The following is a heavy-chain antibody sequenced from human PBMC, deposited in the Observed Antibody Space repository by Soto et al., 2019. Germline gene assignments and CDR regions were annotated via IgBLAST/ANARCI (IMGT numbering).Heavy chain of an antibody. CDR3: AKTGGYSYGYPNY. Sequence: GGSLRLSCAASVFTFSSYAMSWVRQAPGKGLEWVSAISGSGGSTYYADSVKGRFTISRDNSKNTLYLQMNSLRAEDTAVYYCAKTGGYSYGYPNYWGQGTLVTVSS. CDR2: ISGSGGST. D-gene: IGHD5-18*01. CDR1: VFTFSSYA. V-gene: IGHV3-23*01. J-gene: IGHJ4*02.